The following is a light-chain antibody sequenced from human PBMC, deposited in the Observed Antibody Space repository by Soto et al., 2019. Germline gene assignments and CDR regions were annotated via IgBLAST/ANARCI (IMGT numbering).Light chain of an antibody. J-gene: IGKJ5*01. CDR3: QQRSSWPIT. CDR2: DAS. V-gene: IGKV3D-20*02. Sequence: EMVLTQSQGTLSLSTGERATLSCLASQSISNNYLAWYQQRPGQAPRLLIFDASKRAAGVPARFSGSGSGTDFTLTISILEPEDFAVYYCQQRSSWPITFGQGTLLEIK. CDR1: QSISNNY.